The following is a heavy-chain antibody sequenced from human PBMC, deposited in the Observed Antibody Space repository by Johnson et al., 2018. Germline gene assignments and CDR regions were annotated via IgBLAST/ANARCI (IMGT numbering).Heavy chain of an antibody. CDR1: GFTVSSNY. V-gene: IGHV3-66*02. D-gene: IGHD3-16*01. CDR3: ARGGGYDYYYYMDV. Sequence: VQLVQSGGGLVQPGGSLRLSCAASGFTVSSNYMSWVRQAPGKGLEWVSVIYSGGSTYYADSVKGRFTISRDNSKNTLYLQMNSLRAEDTAVYYGARGGGYDYYYYMDVWGKGTTVTVSS. CDR2: IYSGGST. J-gene: IGHJ6*03.